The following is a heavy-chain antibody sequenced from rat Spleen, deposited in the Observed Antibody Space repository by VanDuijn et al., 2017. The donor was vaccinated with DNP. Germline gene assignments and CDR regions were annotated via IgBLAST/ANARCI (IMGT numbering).Heavy chain of an antibody. CDR1: GFSLTNYH. J-gene: IGHJ2*01. D-gene: IGHD5-1*01. V-gene: IGHV2-63*01. Sequence: QVQLKDSGPGLVQPSQTLSLTCTVSGFSLTNYHVHWVRQPPGKGLEWMGRMRYNGDTSYNSALKSRLSISRDTSKSQVFLKMNSLQTEDTAIYFCTLNWAGDFDYWGQGVMVTVSS. CDR3: TLNWAGDFDY. CDR2: MRYNGDT.